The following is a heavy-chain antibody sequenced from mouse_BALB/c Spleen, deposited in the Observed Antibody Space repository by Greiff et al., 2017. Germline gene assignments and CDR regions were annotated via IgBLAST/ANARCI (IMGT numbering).Heavy chain of an antibody. CDR2: IDPYNGGT. J-gene: IGHJ1*01. V-gene: IGHV1S135*01. Sequence: VHVKQSGPELGKPGASVKISCKASGYSFTGYNMYWVKQSRRKSLEWIGYIDPYNGGTSYNQKSKGKATLTVDKSSSTAYMHLNSLTSEDSAIYYCARGKDYGGYFDVWGAGTTVTVSS. CDR3: ARGKDYGGYFDV. D-gene: IGHD1-1*02. CDR1: GYSFTGYN.